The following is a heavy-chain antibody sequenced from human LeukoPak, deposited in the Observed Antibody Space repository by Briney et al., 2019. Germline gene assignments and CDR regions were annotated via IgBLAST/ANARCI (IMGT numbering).Heavy chain of an antibody. CDR2: ISSSGSTI. D-gene: IGHD6-19*01. V-gene: IGHV3-11*04. Sequence: GGSLRFSCAASGFTFSDYYMSWIRQAPGKGLEWVSYISSSGSTIYYADSVKGRFTISRDNAKNSLYLQMNSLRAEDTAVYYCARGHRRIAVAGPLDYWGQGTLVTVSS. J-gene: IGHJ4*02. CDR1: GFTFSDYY. CDR3: ARGHRRIAVAGPLDY.